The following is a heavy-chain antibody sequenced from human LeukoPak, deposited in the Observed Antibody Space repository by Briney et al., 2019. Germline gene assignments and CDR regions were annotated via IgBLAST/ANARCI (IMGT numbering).Heavy chain of an antibody. CDR3: ARDEFTMVRGVIINY. Sequence: SETLSLTCTVSGGSIFSSSYYWGWIRQPPGKGLEWIGSIYYSGSTYYNPSLKSRVTISVDTSKNQFSLKLSSVTAADTAVYYCARDEFTMVRGVIINYWGQGTLVTVSS. J-gene: IGHJ4*02. CDR1: GGSIFSSSYY. D-gene: IGHD3-10*01. CDR2: IYYSGST. V-gene: IGHV4-39*07.